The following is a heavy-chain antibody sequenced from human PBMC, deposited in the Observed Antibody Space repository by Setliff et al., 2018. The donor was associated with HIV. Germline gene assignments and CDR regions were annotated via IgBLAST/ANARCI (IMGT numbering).Heavy chain of an antibody. Sequence: GGSLRLSCTGSGFSFGDYIMSWFRQAPGKGLEWIGFSGIGGTTEYAASVKGRFTISRDDSKSIVYLQMNSLQIEDTATYYCARDAKGGIDYWGQGTLVTVSS. J-gene: IGHJ4*02. CDR2: SGIGGTT. D-gene: IGHD3-16*01. V-gene: IGHV3-49*03. CDR3: ARDAKGGIDY. CDR1: GFSFGDYI.